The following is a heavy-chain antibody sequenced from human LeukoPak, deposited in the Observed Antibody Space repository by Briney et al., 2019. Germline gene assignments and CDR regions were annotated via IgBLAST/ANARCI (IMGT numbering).Heavy chain of an antibody. CDR3: VIPRSGATDYFDY. Sequence: SETLSLTCTVSGGSISSGGYYWSWIRQPPGKGLEWIGYIYHSGSTYYNPSLKSRVTISVDTSKNQFSLKLSSVTAADTAVYYCVIPRSGATDYFDYWGQGTLVTVSS. CDR1: GGSISSGGYY. J-gene: IGHJ4*02. V-gene: IGHV4-30-2*01. D-gene: IGHD1-26*01. CDR2: IYHSGST.